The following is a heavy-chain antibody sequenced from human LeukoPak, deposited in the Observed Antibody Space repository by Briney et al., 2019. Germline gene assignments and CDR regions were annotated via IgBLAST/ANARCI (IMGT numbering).Heavy chain of an antibody. J-gene: IGHJ6*03. V-gene: IGHV1-69*05. CDR2: IIPIFGTA. CDR3: ARDFQHRYYYYYMDV. D-gene: IGHD1-14*01. CDR1: GGTFSSYA. Sequence: SVKVSCKASGGTFSSYAISWVRQAPGQGLEWMGGIIPIFGTANYAQKFRGRVTITTDESTSTAYMELRSLRSEDTAVYYCARDFQHRYYYYYMDVWGKGTTVTVSS.